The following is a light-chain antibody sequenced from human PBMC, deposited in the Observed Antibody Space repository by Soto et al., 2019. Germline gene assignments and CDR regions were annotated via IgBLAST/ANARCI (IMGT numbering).Light chain of an antibody. V-gene: IGLV2-23*01. CDR3: FSYAGSSTFV. CDR2: EGN. Sequence: QSALTQPASVSGSPGQSITISCTGTSSDVGSYNLVSWYQQHPGKAPKLMMYEGNKRPSGVSNRFSGSKSGNTASLTISGLQAEDEADYYCFSYAGSSTFVFGGGTKLTVL. J-gene: IGLJ2*01. CDR1: SSDVGSYNL.